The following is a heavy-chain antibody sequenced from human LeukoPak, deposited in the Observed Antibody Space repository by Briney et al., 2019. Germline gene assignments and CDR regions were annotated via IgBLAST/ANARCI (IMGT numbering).Heavy chain of an antibody. CDR2: MNPNSGNT. Sequence: ASVKVSCKASGYTFTSYDINWVRQATGQGLEWMGWMNPNSGNTGYAQKFQGRVTMTRNTSISTAYMELSSLRSEDTAVYYCARPYSSGWYGERYFDYWGQGTLVTVSS. CDR3: ARPYSSGWYGERYFDY. V-gene: IGHV1-8*01. D-gene: IGHD6-19*01. CDR1: GYTFTSYD. J-gene: IGHJ4*02.